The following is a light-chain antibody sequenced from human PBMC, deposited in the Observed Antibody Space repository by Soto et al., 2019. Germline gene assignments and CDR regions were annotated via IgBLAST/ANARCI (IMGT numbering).Light chain of an antibody. CDR3: QHCSVWPT. CDR1: LSVSRN. V-gene: IGKV3-15*01. Sequence: EAVLTQSPATLSVSPGERVTLSCRASLSVSRNVAWYQQKPGQAPRLLIYDASTRATGVPARFSGDGSETEFTLTISSLQSEDCAVYYCQHCSVWPTFGQGTKVEFK. CDR2: DAS. J-gene: IGKJ1*01.